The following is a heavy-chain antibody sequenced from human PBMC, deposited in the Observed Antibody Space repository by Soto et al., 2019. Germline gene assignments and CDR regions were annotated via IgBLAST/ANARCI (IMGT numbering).Heavy chain of an antibody. V-gene: IGHV1-69*18. CDR1: GGTFSSYA. CDR3: ARGGELGISVRNLWFDY. J-gene: IGHJ4*02. CDR2: IIPIFGTA. Sequence: QVQLVQSGAEVKKPGSSVKVSCKASGGTFSSYAISWVRQAPGQGLEWMGRIIPIFGTANYAQKFQGRVTITADESTSTAYMELSSLRSEDTAVYYCARGGELGISVRNLWFDYWGQGTLVTVSS. D-gene: IGHD7-27*01.